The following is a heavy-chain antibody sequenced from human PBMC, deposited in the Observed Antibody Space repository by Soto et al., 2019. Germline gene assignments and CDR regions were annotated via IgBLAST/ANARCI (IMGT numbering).Heavy chain of an antibody. CDR2: INHSGST. CDR3: ARHAFGSGFYYGMGV. J-gene: IGHJ6*02. CDR1: GGSFSGYY. Sequence: SETLSLTCAVYGGSFSGYYWTWIRQPPGTGLEWIGEINHSGSTNYNPSLKSRVTISLDTSRNQFSLKLNSVTAADTAVYYCARHAFGSGFYYGMGVWGQGTTVTVSS. V-gene: IGHV4-34*01. D-gene: IGHD3-10*01.